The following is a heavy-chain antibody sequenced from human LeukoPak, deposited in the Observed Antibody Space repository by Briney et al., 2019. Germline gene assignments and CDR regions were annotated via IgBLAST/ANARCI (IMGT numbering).Heavy chain of an antibody. CDR3: ARHHTSSKPIDY. CDR1: GDSLYY. D-gene: IGHD3-16*01. J-gene: IGHJ4*02. V-gene: IGHV4-39*01. Sequence: SETLSLTCTVSGDSLYYWGWIRQPPGKGLEWIGSVYSTGHTNYNLSLKSRVAMSIDTSKNQLSLKLTSVTAADTAMYYCARHHTSSKPIDYWGQGTLVTVSS. CDR2: VYSTGHT.